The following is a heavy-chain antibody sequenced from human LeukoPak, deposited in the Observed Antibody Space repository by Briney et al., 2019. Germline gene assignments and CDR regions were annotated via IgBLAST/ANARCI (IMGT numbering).Heavy chain of an antibody. CDR3: ARYDYGEFYYYYGMDV. J-gene: IGHJ6*02. CDR1: GYTFTSYD. D-gene: IGHD4-17*01. CDR2: MNPNSGNT. V-gene: IGHV1-8*01. Sequence: ASVKVSCKASGYTFTSYDISWVRQATGQGLEWMGWMNPNSGNTGYAQKFQGRVTMTRNTSISTAYMELSSLRSEDTAVYYCARYDYGEFYYYYGMDVWGQGTTVTVSS.